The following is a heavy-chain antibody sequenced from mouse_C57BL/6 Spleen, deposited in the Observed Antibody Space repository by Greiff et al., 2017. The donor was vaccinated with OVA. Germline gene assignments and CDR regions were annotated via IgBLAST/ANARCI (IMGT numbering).Heavy chain of an antibody. CDR2: INPGSGGT. Sequence: VQLQQSGAELVRPGTSVKVSCKASGYAFTHYLIEWVKQRPGQGLEWIGVINPGSGGTNYNEKFKGKATLTADKSSSTAYMQLSSLTSEDSAVYFCARTNWDYFDYWGQGTTLTVSS. CDR3: ARTNWDYFDY. D-gene: IGHD4-1*01. CDR1: GYAFTHYL. V-gene: IGHV1-54*01. J-gene: IGHJ2*01.